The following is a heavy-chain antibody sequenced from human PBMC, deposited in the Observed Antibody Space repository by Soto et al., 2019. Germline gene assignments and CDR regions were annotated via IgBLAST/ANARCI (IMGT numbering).Heavy chain of an antibody. Sequence: QVQLVQSGAEVKKTGSSVKVSCKASGGNFSSYAISWLRQAPGQGHEWMGGIIPVFRTTNYEQKLQVRVTMTADGSTSTRYMELSSLTSADTAVYYCARSSPSRLIPTPAVNQAYDPMDDWGQGNTVTVSS. V-gene: IGHV1-69*01. CDR3: ARSSPSRLIPTPAVNQAYDPMDD. J-gene: IGHJ6*02. CDR1: GGNFSSYA. D-gene: IGHD5-12*01. CDR2: IIPVFRTT.